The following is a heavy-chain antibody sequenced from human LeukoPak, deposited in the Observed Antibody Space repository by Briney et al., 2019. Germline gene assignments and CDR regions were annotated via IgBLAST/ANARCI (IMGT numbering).Heavy chain of an antibody. CDR3: ARQDSGTYLNPLDI. CDR1: GGSLSSYY. J-gene: IGHJ3*02. D-gene: IGHD1-26*01. V-gene: IGHV4-59*08. CDR2: IYYTGST. Sequence: SGTLSLTCIVSGGSLSSYYWSWLRQPPGKGLAWIGYIYYTGSTNYNPSPKSRATISVDTSKNQLSLKLRSVTAADRAVYYCARQDSGTYLNPLDIWGQGTVVTVSS.